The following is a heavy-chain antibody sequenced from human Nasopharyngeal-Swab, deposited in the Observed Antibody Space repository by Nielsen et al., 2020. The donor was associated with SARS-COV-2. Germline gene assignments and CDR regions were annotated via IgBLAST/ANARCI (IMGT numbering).Heavy chain of an antibody. CDR1: GGSISSDNYF. Sequence: NLSLTCTVSGGSISSDNYFWPWIRQGPGKGLEWIGYIHYTGKTYYNPSLESRLTISLDTSRNQFSLMLRSVTAADTAVYYCAREVINQAVSDAFDFWGQGTMVTVSS. D-gene: IGHD3-16*02. CDR2: IHYTGKT. CDR3: AREVINQAVSDAFDF. V-gene: IGHV4-31*03. J-gene: IGHJ3*01.